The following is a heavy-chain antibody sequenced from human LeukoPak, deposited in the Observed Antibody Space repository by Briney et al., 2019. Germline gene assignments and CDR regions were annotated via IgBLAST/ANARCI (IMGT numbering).Heavy chain of an antibody. CDR1: GYRFTSYW. CDR3: AGGGRSGYYDYYYMDV. V-gene: IGHV5-51*01. D-gene: IGHD3-16*01. CDR2: IYPGDSDT. Sequence: GESLKIYCKGSGYRFTSYWIGWVRQMPGKGLEWMGIIYPGDSDTRYSPSFQGQVTISADKSISTAYMQWSSLESSKPAMYYCAGGGRSGYYDYYYMDVGGKGTTVTVSS. J-gene: IGHJ6*03.